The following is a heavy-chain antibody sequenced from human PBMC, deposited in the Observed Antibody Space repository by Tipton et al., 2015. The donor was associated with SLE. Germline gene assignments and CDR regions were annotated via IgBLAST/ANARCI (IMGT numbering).Heavy chain of an antibody. CDR3: ARDRGAATSKGRYHFEF. Sequence: TLSLTCTVSGGYMSGYYWAWIRQPPGKGLECIDFFYFTGSAIYNPSVKSRVNTSVDVINNQFSLNLRSVTAADTAVYYCARDRGAATSKGRYHFEFWGQGLVVSVSS. J-gene: IGHJ4*02. D-gene: IGHD1-26*01. CDR2: FYFTGSA. V-gene: IGHV4-59*01. CDR1: GGYMSGYY.